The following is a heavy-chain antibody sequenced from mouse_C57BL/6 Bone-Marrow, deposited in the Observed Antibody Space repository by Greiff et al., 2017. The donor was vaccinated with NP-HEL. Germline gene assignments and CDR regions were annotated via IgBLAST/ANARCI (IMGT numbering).Heavy chain of an antibody. D-gene: IGHD1-1*01. V-gene: IGHV1-4*01. CDR2: INPSSGYT. CDR3: ARPLLYGGVY. CDR1: GYTFTSYT. Sequence: QVQLKQSGAELARPGASVKMSCKASGYTFTSYTMHWVKQRPGQGLEWIGYINPSSGYTKYNQKFKDKATLTADKSSSTAYMQLSSLTSEDSAVYYCARPLLYGGVYWGQGTTLTVSS. J-gene: IGHJ2*01.